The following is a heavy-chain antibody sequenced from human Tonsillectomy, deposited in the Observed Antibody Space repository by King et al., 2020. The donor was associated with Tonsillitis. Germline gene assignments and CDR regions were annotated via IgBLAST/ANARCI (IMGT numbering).Heavy chain of an antibody. CDR2: ISHDGGKK. D-gene: IGHD1-14*01. V-gene: IGHV3-30*18. CDR3: AKDTGGHFTLDK. J-gene: IGHJ4*02. CDR1: GFIFRSYG. Sequence: VQLVESGGGVVQPGKSLRVSCAASGFIFRSYGMHWVRQAPGKGLEWVAVISHDGGKKYYGDSVKGRFTISKDNSKNTLYLHMDSLRTEDTAGYYCAKDTGGHFTLDKWGQGTLVTVSS.